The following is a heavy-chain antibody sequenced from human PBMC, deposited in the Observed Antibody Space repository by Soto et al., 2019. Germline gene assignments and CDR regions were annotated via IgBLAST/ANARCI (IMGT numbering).Heavy chain of an antibody. D-gene: IGHD2-2*01. CDR2: IIPSVGTT. CDR1: GGTFISYA. CDR3: ARDLGVIVVVPAAI. Sequence: ASVKGSCKASGGTFISYAISWVRQAPGQGLEWMGIIIPSVGTTSYAQKFQGRVTMTRDTSTSTAYMELSSLRSEDTAVYYCARDLGVIVVVPAAIWGQGTMVTVSS. V-gene: IGHV1-46*01. J-gene: IGHJ3*02.